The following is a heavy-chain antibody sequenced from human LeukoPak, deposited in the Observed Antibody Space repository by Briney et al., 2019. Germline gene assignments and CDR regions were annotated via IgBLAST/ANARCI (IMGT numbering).Heavy chain of an antibody. CDR1: GYTFTGYY. J-gene: IGHJ4*02. CDR3: ARRPGTTQLYYFDY. Sequence: ASVKVSCKASGYTFTGYYMHWVRQAPGQGLEWMGWINLNSGGTKCAPKFQGWVTMTRDTSINTAYLELSRLRSDDTAVYYCARRPGTTQLYYFDYWGQGTLVTVSS. CDR2: INLNSGGT. D-gene: IGHD1-1*01. V-gene: IGHV1-2*04.